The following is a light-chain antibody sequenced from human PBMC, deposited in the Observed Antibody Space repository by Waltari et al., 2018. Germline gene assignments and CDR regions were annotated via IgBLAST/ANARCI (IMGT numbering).Light chain of an antibody. Sequence: QSALTQPASVSGSPGQSITISCTGTSRDVGGSKYASWYQQHPGKAPKLMIYEVSNRPAVVCNRFSGSRSGNTAYLTISGLQAEDESDYYCSSSTSTSAGVVFGGGTKLTVL. CDR3: SSSTSTSAGVV. V-gene: IGLV2-14*01. CDR2: EVS. J-gene: IGLJ2*01. CDR1: SRDVGGSKY.